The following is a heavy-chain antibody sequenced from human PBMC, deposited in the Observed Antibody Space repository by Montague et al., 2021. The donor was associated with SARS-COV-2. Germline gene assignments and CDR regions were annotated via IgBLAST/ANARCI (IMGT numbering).Heavy chain of an antibody. CDR2: IRTTGHT. CDR3: ARFGSGTLEFDL. J-gene: IGHJ4*02. Sequence: TLSPTCTVSGASISTGIYYWSWIRQPAGKGLEWIGRIRTTGHTDYNSSLESRVFMSVDTSTNQFSLSLTSVTAADTAVYFCARFGSGTLEFDLWGQGTLVTASS. V-gene: IGHV4-61*02. CDR1: GASISTGIYY. D-gene: IGHD1-26*01.